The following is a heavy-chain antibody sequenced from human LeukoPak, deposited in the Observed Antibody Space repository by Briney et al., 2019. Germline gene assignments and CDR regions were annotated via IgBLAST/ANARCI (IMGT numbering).Heavy chain of an antibody. Sequence: PGGSLRLSCAASGFTFSSYAMSWVRQAPGKGLEWVSAISGIGGSTYYADSVKGRFTISRDNSKNTLYLQMNSLRAEDTAVYYCAKTSKGYSSGWYGYYGMDVWGKGTTVTVSS. V-gene: IGHV3-23*01. CDR3: AKTSKGYSSGWYGYYGMDV. J-gene: IGHJ6*04. CDR1: GFTFSSYA. CDR2: ISGIGGST. D-gene: IGHD6-19*01.